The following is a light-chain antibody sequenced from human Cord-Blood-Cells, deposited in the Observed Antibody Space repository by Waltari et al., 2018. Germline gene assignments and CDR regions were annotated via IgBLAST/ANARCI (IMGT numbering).Light chain of an antibody. Sequence: SSELTQDPAVSVALGPTVRITCQGDSPRSYYASWYQQKPGQAPVRVIYGKNNRPSGNPDRFSGSSSGNTASLTIAGAQAEDEADYYCNSRDSSGNHLVVFGGGTKLTVL. V-gene: IGLV3-19*01. CDR3: NSRDSSGNHLVV. CDR2: GKN. J-gene: IGLJ2*01. CDR1: SPRSYY.